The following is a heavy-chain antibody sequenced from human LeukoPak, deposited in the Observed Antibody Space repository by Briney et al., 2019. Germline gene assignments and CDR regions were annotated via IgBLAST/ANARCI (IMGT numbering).Heavy chain of an antibody. CDR3: SSWVNGSGSSLGFDN. J-gene: IGHJ4*02. D-gene: IGHD3-10*01. V-gene: IGHV3-49*04. CDR2: IRSRPYGGTT. Sequence: GGFLRLSCIASGISLDDYAMSWVRQAPGQGLEWVGFIRSRPYGGTTEYAASFKGRFIISRDDSKASAYLQMNSLKTEDTALYYCSSWVNGSGSSLGFDNWGQGTLVTVSS. CDR1: GISLDDYA.